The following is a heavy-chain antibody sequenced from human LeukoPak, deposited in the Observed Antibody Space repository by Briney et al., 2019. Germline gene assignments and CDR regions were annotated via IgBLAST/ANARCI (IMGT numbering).Heavy chain of an antibody. V-gene: IGHV1-8*03. CDR1: GYTFASYD. J-gene: IGHJ2*01. D-gene: IGHD6-13*01. CDR2: MNPNSGNT. CDR3: ARAAVAAAGRGGYFDL. Sequence: ASVKVSCKASGYTFASYDINWVRQATGQGLEWMGWMNPNSGNTGYAQKFQGRVTITRNTSISTAYMELSSLRSEDTAVYYCARAAVAAAGRGGYFDLWGRGTLVTVSS.